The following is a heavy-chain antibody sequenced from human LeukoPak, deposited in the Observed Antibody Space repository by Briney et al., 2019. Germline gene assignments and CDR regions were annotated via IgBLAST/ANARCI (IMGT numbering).Heavy chain of an antibody. CDR2: IKSKTDGGTT. CDR3: TTCGYDRCGAFDI. J-gene: IGHJ3*02. Sequence: GGSLRLSCAVSEFPFTRAWMTWVRQAPGKGLEWVGRIKSKTDGGTTDYAAPVKGRFSISRDDSKNTLYLQMNSLETEDTAMYYCTTCGYDRCGAFDIWGQGTVVTVSS. D-gene: IGHD5-12*01. V-gene: IGHV3-15*01. CDR1: EFPFTRAW.